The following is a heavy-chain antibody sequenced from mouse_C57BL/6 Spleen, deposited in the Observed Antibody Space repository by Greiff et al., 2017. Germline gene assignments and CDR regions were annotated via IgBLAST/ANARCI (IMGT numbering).Heavy chain of an antibody. CDR1: GYAFTNYL. Sequence: QVQLQQSGAELVRPGTSVKVSCKASGYAFTNYLIEWVKQRPGQGLEWIGVINPGSGGTNYNEKFKGKATLTADKSSSTAYMQLSSLTSEDSAVYFCARDDYDKNWFAYWGQGTLVTVSA. V-gene: IGHV1-54*01. D-gene: IGHD2-4*01. J-gene: IGHJ3*01. CDR2: INPGSGGT. CDR3: ARDDYDKNWFAY.